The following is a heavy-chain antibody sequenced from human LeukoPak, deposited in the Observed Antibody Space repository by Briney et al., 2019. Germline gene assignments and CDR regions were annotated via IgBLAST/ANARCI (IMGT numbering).Heavy chain of an antibody. CDR1: GFTFSSYG. D-gene: IGHD1-26*01. J-gene: IGHJ6*03. CDR2: IRYDGSNK. Sequence: GGSLRLSCAASGFTFSSYGMHWVRQAPGKGLEWVAFIRYDGSNKYYADSVKGRFTISRDNSKNTLYLQMNSLRAEDTAVYYCARDPYSGSYSAYYYYYMGVWGKGTTVTVSS. CDR3: ARDPYSGSYSAYYYYYMGV. V-gene: IGHV3-30*02.